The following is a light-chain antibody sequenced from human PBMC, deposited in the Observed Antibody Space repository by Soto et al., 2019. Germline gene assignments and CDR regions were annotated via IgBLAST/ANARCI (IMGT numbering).Light chain of an antibody. CDR3: QSYDSSLHVV. J-gene: IGLJ2*01. Sequence: QSVLTQPPSVSGAPGQRVTISCTGSSSNIGAGYDVHWYQLLPRTAPKLLIFGNTKRSSGVPDRFSGSKSGTSASLAITGLQAEDEADYYCQSYDSSLHVVFGGGTKLTVL. CDR2: GNT. CDR1: SSNIGAGYD. V-gene: IGLV1-40*01.